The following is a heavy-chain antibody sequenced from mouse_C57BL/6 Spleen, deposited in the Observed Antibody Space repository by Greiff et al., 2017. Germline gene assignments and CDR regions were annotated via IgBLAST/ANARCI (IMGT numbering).Heavy chain of an antibody. Sequence: QVQLQQSGPELVKPGASVKISCKASGYAFSSSWLNWVKQRPGKGLEWIGRIYPGDGDTNYNRKFKGKATLTADKSSSTAYMQLSSLTSEDSAVYFCARSGPYYFDYWGQGTTLTVSS. J-gene: IGHJ2*01. CDR2: IYPGDGDT. D-gene: IGHD3-1*01. V-gene: IGHV1-82*01. CDR1: GYAFSSSW. CDR3: ARSGPYYFDY.